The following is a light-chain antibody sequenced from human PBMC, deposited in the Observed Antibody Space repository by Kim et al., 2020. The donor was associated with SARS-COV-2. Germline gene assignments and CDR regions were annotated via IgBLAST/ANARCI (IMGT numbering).Light chain of an antibody. CDR2: AAS. Sequence: AIRMTQSPSSFSASTGDRVTITCRASQGISSYLAWYQQKPGKAPSLLIYAASTLQSGVPSRFSGSGSGTDFTLTISCLQSEYFATYYCQQYYSYPRTFGQGTKVDIK. V-gene: IGKV1-8*01. CDR3: QQYYSYPRT. J-gene: IGKJ1*01. CDR1: QGISSY.